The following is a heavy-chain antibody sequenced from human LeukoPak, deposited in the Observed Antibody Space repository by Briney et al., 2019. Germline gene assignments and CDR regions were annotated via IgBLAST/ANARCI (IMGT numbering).Heavy chain of an antibody. CDR2: IDSSSRYI. D-gene: IGHD2-2*01. Sequence: PAGSLRLSCAASGFTFSRYTMDWVRQAPGKGLEWVSFIDSSSRYIYQADSVKGRFTISSDNAKSSVCLQMNSLRAEDTAVYYCARVGGHCPSTSCPPPAHWRQGTLVTVSS. J-gene: IGHJ4*02. V-gene: IGHV3-21*01. CDR1: GFTFSRYT. CDR3: ARVGGHCPSTSCPPPAH.